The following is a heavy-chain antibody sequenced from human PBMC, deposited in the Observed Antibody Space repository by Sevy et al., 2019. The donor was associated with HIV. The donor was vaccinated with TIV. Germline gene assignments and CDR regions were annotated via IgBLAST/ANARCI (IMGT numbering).Heavy chain of an antibody. CDR2: TYYRSKWYN. J-gene: IGHJ4*02. CDR3: ARAGATIFGIVTMSFDV. V-gene: IGHV6-1*01. Sequence: KQSQTLSLTCAISGDSVSTNSAVWNWIRKSPSRGLEWLGRTYYRSKWYNDYSVSLKGRLTITPDTSKNQFSLHLKSVTADDTAVYFCARAGATIFGIVTMSFDVWGQGTLVTVSS. D-gene: IGHD3-3*01. CDR1: GDSVSTNSAV.